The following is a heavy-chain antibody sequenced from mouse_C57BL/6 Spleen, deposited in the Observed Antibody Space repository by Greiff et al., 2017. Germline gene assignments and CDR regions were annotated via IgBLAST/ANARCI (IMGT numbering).Heavy chain of an antibody. V-gene: IGHV1-76*01. D-gene: IGHD2-4*01. J-gene: IGHJ3*01. Sequence: VQLQESGAELARPGASVKLSCKASGYTFTDYDINWVKQRPGQGLEWIARIYPGSGNTYYNEKFKGKATLTAEKSSSTAYMQLSSLTSEDSAVYFGARGGITCAYWGQGTMLTVSA. CDR2: IYPGSGNT. CDR1: GYTFTDYD. CDR3: ARGGITCAY.